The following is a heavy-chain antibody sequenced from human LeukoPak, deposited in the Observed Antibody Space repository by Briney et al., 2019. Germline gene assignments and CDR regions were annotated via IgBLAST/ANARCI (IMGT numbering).Heavy chain of an antibody. CDR1: GGTFSSYA. V-gene: IGHV1-69*13. CDR2: IIPIFGTA. CDR3: AREGGTAMALFDY. J-gene: IGHJ4*02. Sequence: ASVKVSCKASGGTFSSYAISWVRQAAGQGLEWMGGIIPIFGTANYAQKFQGRVTITADESTSTAYMELSSLRSEDTAVYYCAREGGTAMALFDYWGQGTLVTVST. D-gene: IGHD5-18*01.